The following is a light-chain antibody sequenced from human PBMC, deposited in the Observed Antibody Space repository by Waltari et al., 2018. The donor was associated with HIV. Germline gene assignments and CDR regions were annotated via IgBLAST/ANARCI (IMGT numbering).Light chain of an antibody. CDR1: SSDIGGSEY. CDR2: EVS. CDR3: TSYTSRNTVV. J-gene: IGLJ2*01. Sequence: SALSQPASVSGSPGQSITISCTGTSSDIGGSEYVSWYQQQPGKAPKLLISEVSSRPSGVSHRFSGSKSANTASLTIHWLQAEDEGDYYCTSYTSRNTVVFGGGTKLTVV. V-gene: IGLV2-14*01.